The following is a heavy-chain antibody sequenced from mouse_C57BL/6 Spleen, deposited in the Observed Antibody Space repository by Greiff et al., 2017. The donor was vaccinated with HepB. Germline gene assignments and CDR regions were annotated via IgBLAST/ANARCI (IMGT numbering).Heavy chain of an antibody. D-gene: IGHD2-1*01. CDR1: GYTFTSYG. Sequence: VVGPGSSVKMSCKTSGYTFTSYGINWVKQRPGQGLEWIGYIYIGNGYTEYNEKFKGKATLTSDTSSSTAYMQLSSLTSEDSAIYFCARRIYYDAMDYWGQGTSVTVSS. J-gene: IGHJ4*01. CDR3: ARRIYYDAMDY. V-gene: IGHV1-58*01. CDR2: IYIGNGYT.